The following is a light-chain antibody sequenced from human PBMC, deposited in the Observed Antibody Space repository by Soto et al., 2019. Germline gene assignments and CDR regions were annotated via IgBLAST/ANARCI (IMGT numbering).Light chain of an antibody. Sequence: EIVLTQSPGTLSLSPGERATLSCRASQSVSSSYLAWYQQKPGQAPRLLIYGASSSATGIPDRFSGSGSGTAFTLTISRLEPEDFAVYYCQQYGSSPLTFGQGINVEIK. CDR3: QQYGSSPLT. CDR2: GAS. J-gene: IGKJ1*01. V-gene: IGKV3-20*01. CDR1: QSVSSSY.